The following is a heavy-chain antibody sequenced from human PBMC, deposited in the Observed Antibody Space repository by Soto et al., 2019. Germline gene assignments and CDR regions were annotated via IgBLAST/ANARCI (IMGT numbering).Heavy chain of an antibody. D-gene: IGHD3-10*01. J-gene: IGHJ4*02. V-gene: IGHV3-74*01. CDR1: GFTFSSYF. Sequence: PGGSLRLSCATSGFTFSSYFMRWVRQAPGKGLVWVSRISADGSGTIYADSVKGRFTISRDNAKNTLYLQMNSLRAEGTAVYYCANYGSGIPFWGQETLVTSPQ. CDR3: ANYGSGIPF. CDR2: ISADGSGT.